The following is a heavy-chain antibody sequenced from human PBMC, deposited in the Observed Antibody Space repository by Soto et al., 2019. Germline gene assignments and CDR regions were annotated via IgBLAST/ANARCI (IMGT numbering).Heavy chain of an antibody. CDR3: ARDEGTIAAAGTEDY. V-gene: IGHV3-7*01. J-gene: IGHJ4*02. Sequence: EVQLVESGGGLVQPGGSLRLSCAASGFTFSSYWMSWVRQAPGKGLEWVANIKQDGSEKYYVDSVKGRFTISRDNAKNSLYLQMNSLRAEDTAVYYCARDEGTIAAAGTEDYWGQGTLVTVSS. D-gene: IGHD6-13*01. CDR2: IKQDGSEK. CDR1: GFTFSSYW.